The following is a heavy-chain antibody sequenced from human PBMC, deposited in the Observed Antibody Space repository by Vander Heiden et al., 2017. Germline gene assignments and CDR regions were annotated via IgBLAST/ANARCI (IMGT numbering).Heavy chain of an antibody. J-gene: IGHJ6*02. D-gene: IGHD3-10*01. Sequence: QVQLVQSGAEVKKPGSSVKVYCKASGGTFSSYAISWVRQAPGQGLEWVGWIIPILGTTNYAQKFQGRVTIAADESTSTAYMELSSLRSEDTAVYYCARVPTYYYGSGSYYTGGMDVWGQGTTVTVSS. CDR1: GGTFSSYA. CDR3: ARVPTYYYGSGSYYTGGMDV. V-gene: IGHV1-69*01. CDR2: IIPILGTT.